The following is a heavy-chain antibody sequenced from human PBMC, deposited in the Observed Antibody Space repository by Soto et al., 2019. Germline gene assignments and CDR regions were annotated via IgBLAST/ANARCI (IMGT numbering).Heavy chain of an antibody. CDR2: ISSRSDI. J-gene: IGHJ6*02. V-gene: IGHV3-21*01. CDR3: AREYTAWPLAYGLDV. D-gene: IGHD2-2*02. Sequence: GGSLRLSCVGSGFIFSNYSINWVRQAPGKGLEWVSSISSRSDIYYAESVKGRFTISRDNAKNSVSLQMNSLRAEDTAVYYCAREYTAWPLAYGLDVCGQGTTVTVSS. CDR1: GFIFSNYS.